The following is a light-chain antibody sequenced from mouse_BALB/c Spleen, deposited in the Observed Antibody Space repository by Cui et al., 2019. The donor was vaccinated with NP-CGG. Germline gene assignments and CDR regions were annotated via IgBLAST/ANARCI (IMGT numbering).Light chain of an antibody. CDR1: TGAVITTNY. Sequence: HAVVTHESALTTSPGETVTLTCRSSTGAVITTNYANWVQEKPDHLFTGLIGGTNNRAPGVPARFSGSLIGDKAALTIRGAQTEDEAIYFCALWYSNHWVFGGGTKLTVL. CDR2: GTN. CDR3: ALWYSNHWV. J-gene: IGLJ1*01. V-gene: IGLV1*01.